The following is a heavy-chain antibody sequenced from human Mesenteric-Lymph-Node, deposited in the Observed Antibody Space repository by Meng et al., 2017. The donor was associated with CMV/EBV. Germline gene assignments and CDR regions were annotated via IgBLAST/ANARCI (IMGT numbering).Heavy chain of an antibody. CDR2: INVDGTTT. CDR3: VRSTAYWYFDL. V-gene: IGHV3-74*03. J-gene: IGHJ2*01. Sequence: SCAASGLTFSNFWIHWVRQGPGMGLVWVSRINVDGTTTQCADFVKGRFTISRDNAKNTLYLQMNNLTADDTAVYYCVRSTAYWYFDLWGRGTLVTVSS. D-gene: IGHD2-8*02. CDR1: GLTFSNFW.